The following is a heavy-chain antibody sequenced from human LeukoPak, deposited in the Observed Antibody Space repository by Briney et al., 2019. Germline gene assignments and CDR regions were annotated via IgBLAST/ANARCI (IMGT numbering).Heavy chain of an antibody. V-gene: IGHV1-18*01. CDR1: GYTFTSYG. CDR3: ARVGIAAAGTIDVDY. J-gene: IGHJ4*02. Sequence: ASVKVSCKSSGYTFTSYGISWVRQAPGQGLEWMGWISAYNGNTNYAQKLQGRVTMTTDTSTSTAYMELRSLRSDDTAVYYCARVGIAAAGTIDVDYWGQGTLVTVSS. CDR2: ISAYNGNT. D-gene: IGHD6-13*01.